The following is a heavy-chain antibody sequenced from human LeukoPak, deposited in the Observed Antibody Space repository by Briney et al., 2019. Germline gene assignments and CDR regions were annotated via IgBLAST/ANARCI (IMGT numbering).Heavy chain of an antibody. CDR2: ISYSGST. J-gene: IGHJ4*02. CDR1: GVSVTSYY. CDR3: ARHPDYGANFDS. V-gene: IGHV4-59*08. Sequence: PSETLSLTCTVSGVSVTSYYWSWIRQPPGKGLEWIGYISYSGSTNYNPSLKSRVTISVDTSKNQFSLKLSSVTAADTAVYYCARHPDYGANFDSWGQGTLVTVSS. D-gene: IGHD4/OR15-4a*01.